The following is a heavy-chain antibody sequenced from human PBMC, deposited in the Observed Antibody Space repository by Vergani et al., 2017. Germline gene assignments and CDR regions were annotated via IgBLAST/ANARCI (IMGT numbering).Heavy chain of an antibody. Sequence: EVQLVESGGGLVKPGGSLRLSCAASGFTFSSYSMNWVRQAPGKGLEWVSSISSSSSYIYYADSVKGRFTISRDNAKNSLYLQMNSLRAEDTAVYYCARESYSSGWTRFDYWGQGTLVTVSS. CDR3: ARESYSSGWTRFDY. D-gene: IGHD6-19*01. CDR2: ISSSSSYI. CDR1: GFTFSSYS. J-gene: IGHJ4*02. V-gene: IGHV3-21*01.